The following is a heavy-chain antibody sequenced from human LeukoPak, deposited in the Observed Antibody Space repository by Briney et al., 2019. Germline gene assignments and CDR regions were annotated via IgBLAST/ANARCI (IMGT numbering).Heavy chain of an antibody. CDR3: AKDKVSIPYGMDV. D-gene: IGHD5/OR15-5a*01. J-gene: IGHJ6*02. Sequence: GGSLRLSCAASGFTFYDYAMHWVRLAPGKGLEWISGINWNGGTIVYADPVKGRFSISRDNAKNTLYLQMDSLRPDDTALYFCAKDKVSIPYGMDVWGQGTTVIVSS. V-gene: IGHV3-9*01. CDR2: INWNGGTI. CDR1: GFTFYDYA.